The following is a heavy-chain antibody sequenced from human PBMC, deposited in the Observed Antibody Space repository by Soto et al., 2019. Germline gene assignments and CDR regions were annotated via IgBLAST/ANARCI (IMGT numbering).Heavy chain of an antibody. D-gene: IGHD6-13*01. CDR2: IYPGDYET. CDR1: GYTFSNFW. V-gene: IGHV5-51*01. CDR3: ARSPRSSPYFDY. Sequence: PGESLKISCQCSGYTFSNFWIACVRQLPGKGLEWMGIIYPGDYETRYSPSFNGKVTISADRSIGTAYLQWSSLEASDSAFYFCARSPRSSPYFDYWCQGDLVAVSS. J-gene: IGHJ4*02.